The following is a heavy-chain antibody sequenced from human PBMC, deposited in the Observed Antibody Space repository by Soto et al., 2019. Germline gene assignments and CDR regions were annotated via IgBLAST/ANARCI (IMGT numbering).Heavy chain of an antibody. CDR3: TTEPDYSNYFDY. Sequence: GGSLRLSCAASGFTFKNAWMNWVRQAPGKGLEWVGRIRSKADGGTTDYAAPVKDRFTISRDDSKNTLHLQMNSLKTEDTAVYYCTTEPDYSNYFDYWGQGTLVTVSS. D-gene: IGHD4-4*01. CDR1: GFTFKNAW. V-gene: IGHV3-15*07. J-gene: IGHJ4*02. CDR2: IRSKADGGTT.